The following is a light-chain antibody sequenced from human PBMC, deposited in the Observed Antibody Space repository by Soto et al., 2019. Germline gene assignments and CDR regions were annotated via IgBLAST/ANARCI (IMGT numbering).Light chain of an antibody. Sequence: QSVLTQSPSASASLGASVKLTCTLSSRHSSYAIAWHQQQPEKGPRYLMKLNSDGSHNKGDGVPDRFSGSSSGAERYLTISSLQSEDESGYYCQTWVTGIYVFGTGTKLTVL. CDR1: SRHSSYA. V-gene: IGLV4-69*01. CDR2: LNSDGSH. CDR3: QTWVTGIYV. J-gene: IGLJ1*01.